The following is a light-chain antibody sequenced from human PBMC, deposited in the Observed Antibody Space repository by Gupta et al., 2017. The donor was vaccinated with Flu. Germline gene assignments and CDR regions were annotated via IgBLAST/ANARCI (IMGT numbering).Light chain of an antibody. CDR3: MQGAHWPWT. V-gene: IGKV2-30*01. CDR1: QGLVYSDGNTY. CDR2: RVS. Sequence: ISCRSSQGLVYSDGNTYLHWFQQRPGQSPRRLIYRVSYRDSGVPDRFSGSGSGTDFTLKISRVEAEEVGSYFCMQGAHWPWTFGQGTRLEIK. J-gene: IGKJ1*01.